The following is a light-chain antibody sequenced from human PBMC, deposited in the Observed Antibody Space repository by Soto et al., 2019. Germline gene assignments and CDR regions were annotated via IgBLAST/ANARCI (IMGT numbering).Light chain of an antibody. CDR1: QSVTSNY. CDR2: GAS. J-gene: IGKJ1*01. Sequence: EIVLTQSPGTLSLSPGERATLSCGASQSVTSNYLAWYQQKPGQAPRLLIFGASFRVKGIPDRFIGSGSGTDFTLTISRLEPEDFAVYYCQHYVTPLTTLGQGTKVDIK. V-gene: IGKV3-20*01. CDR3: QHYVTPLTT.